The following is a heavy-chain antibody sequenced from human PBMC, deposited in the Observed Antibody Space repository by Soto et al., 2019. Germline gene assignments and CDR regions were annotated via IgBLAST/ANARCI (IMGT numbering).Heavy chain of an antibody. V-gene: IGHV4-59*08. J-gene: IGHJ5*02. CDR1: GGSISSYY. D-gene: IGHD3-16*01. Sequence: SETLSLTCTVSGGSISSYYWSWIRQPPGKGLEWIGYIYYSGSTNYNPSLKSRVTISVDTPKNQFSLKLSSVTAADTAVYYCAKFYGGKSAHTYTIDPWGQGTLVPVSS. CDR2: IYYSGST. CDR3: AKFYGGKSAHTYTIDP.